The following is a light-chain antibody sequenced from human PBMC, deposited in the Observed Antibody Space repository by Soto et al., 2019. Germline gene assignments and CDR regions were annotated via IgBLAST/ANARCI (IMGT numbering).Light chain of an antibody. CDR2: GAS. J-gene: IGKJ1*01. CDR3: QHYGTSWWT. CDR1: QSVSNDY. Sequence: EMVLTQSPGTLSLSPGDRATLSCRASQSVSNDYLAWYQQKPGQAPRLLISGASGRATGIPVRFSSSGSETDFTLTISRLEPEDFAVYYCQHYGTSWWTFGQGTKVDIK. V-gene: IGKV3-20*01.